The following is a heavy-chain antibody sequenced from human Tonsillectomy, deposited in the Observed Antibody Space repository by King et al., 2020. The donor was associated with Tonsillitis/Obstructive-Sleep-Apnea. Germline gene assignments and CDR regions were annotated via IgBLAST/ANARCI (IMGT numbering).Heavy chain of an antibody. V-gene: IGHV3-23*04. CDR3: PSTPHCSGASCSFHFYGMDV. CDR1: GFTFSSYA. D-gene: IGHD2-15*01. Sequence: VQLVESGGGLVQPGGSLRLSCAASGFTFSSYAMSWVRQAPGKGLEWVSAISGGGGGTYYAASVKGRFTILRDNSQNTLYLQMNSLRAEDTAVYYCPSTPHCSGASCSFHFYGMDVGGQGTTVTVSS. CDR2: ISGGGGGT. J-gene: IGHJ6*02.